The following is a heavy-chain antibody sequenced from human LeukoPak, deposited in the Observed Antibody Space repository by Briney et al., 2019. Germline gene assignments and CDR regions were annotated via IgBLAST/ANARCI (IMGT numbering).Heavy chain of an antibody. V-gene: IGHV1-8*01. D-gene: IGHD3-10*01. CDR1: GYTFTSYD. CDR2: MNPNSGNT. J-gene: IGHJ6*03. CDR3: ARGSRARVRGVIIKAYYYYYMDV. Sequence: ASVKVSCKASGYTFTSYDINWVRQATGQGLEWMGWMNPNSGNTGYAQKFQGRVTMTRNTSISTAYMELSSLRSEDTAVYYCARGSRARVRGVIIKAYYYYYMDVWGKGTTVTISS.